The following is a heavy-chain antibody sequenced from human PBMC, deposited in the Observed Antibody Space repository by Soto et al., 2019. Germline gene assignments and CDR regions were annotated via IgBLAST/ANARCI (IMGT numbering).Heavy chain of an antibody. Sequence: QVQLVQSGAEVKKPGSSVKVSCQTSRDTFNKYAFNWVRPAPGQGLEWMGWIIPIFSSRNYAEKFQGRVTITADDSKSTAYMELRSLRFEDTAVYYCARGETYVGVWGQGTTVTVSS. J-gene: IGHJ6*02. CDR2: IIPIFSSR. CDR1: RDTFNKYA. D-gene: IGHD3-10*02. V-gene: IGHV1-69*01. CDR3: ARGETYVGV.